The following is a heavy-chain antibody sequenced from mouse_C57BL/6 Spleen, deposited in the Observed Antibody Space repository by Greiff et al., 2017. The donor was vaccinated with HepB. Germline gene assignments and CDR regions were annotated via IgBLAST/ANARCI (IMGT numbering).Heavy chain of an antibody. CDR3: ARRDYSNYPYYAMDY. Sequence: VKLMESGAELVKPGASVKISCKASGYPFTDYYINWVKQRPGQGLEWIGKIGPGSGSTYYNEKFKGKATLTEDQYSSTAYMQISSLTSEDSAVYFCARRDYSNYPYYAMDYWGQGTAVTVSS. CDR2: IGPGSGST. D-gene: IGHD2-5*01. V-gene: IGHV1-77*01. CDR1: GYPFTDYY. J-gene: IGHJ4*01.